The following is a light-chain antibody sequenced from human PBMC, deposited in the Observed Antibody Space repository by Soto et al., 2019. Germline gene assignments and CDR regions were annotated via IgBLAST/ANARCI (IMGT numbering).Light chain of an antibody. CDR3: QQYNNWPRT. V-gene: IGKV3-15*01. CDR1: QSVSST. CDR2: GAS. Sequence: ELVMTQSPATLSVYPGERATHYCRASQSVSSTLAWYQHKPGQAPRLLIYGASTRATGIPARFSGRGSGTEFTLTISSLQSEDFAGYYCQQYNNWPRTFGQGTKVAIK. J-gene: IGKJ1*01.